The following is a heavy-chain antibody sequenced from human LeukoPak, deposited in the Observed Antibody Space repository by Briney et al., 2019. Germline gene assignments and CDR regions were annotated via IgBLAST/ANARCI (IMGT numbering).Heavy chain of an antibody. CDR3: ASSIVGGYDY. J-gene: IGHJ4*02. D-gene: IGHD1-26*01. Sequence: GGSLRLSCAVSGFTVSSNYMSWVRQAPGKGLEWVSVIYRGGNTYYADSVKGRFTISRDNSKNTLYLQMNSLRAEDTAVYYRASSIVGGYDYWGQGTLVTVSS. CDR2: IYRGGNT. CDR1: GFTVSSNY. V-gene: IGHV3-53*01.